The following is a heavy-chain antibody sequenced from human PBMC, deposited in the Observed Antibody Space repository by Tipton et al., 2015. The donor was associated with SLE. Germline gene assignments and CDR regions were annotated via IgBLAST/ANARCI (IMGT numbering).Heavy chain of an antibody. CDR1: GGSISTTDHY. J-gene: IGHJ4*02. D-gene: IGHD5-18*01. V-gene: IGHV4-39*07. Sequence: TLSLTCSVSGGSISTTDHYWGWIRQPPGKGLEWIGSVFYSGNTYYNESLQSRVTISIDTSKNHFSLKLYSVTAADTAVYYCAGALDTTMGPFDCWGQGTLVTVSS. CDR3: AGALDTTMGPFDC. CDR2: VFYSGNT.